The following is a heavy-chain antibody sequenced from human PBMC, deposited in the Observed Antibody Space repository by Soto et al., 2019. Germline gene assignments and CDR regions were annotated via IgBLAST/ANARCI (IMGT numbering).Heavy chain of an antibody. CDR1: GFTFSSYG. CDR2: ISYDGSNK. CDR3: AGPVGATPSYYYGMDV. Sequence: QVQLVESGGGVVQPGRSLRLSCAASGFTFSSYGMHWVRQAPGKGLEWVAVISYDGSNKYYADSVKGRFTISRDNSKNTLYLQMNSLRAEDTAVYYCAGPVGATPSYYYGMDVWGQGTTVTVSS. J-gene: IGHJ6*02. V-gene: IGHV3-30*03. D-gene: IGHD1-26*01.